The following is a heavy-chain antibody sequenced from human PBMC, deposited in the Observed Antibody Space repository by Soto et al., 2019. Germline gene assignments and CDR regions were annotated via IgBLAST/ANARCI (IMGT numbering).Heavy chain of an antibody. CDR1: GFTFSSYA. CDR3: AKLSAVTAAGYNWFDP. J-gene: IGHJ5*02. Sequence: GGSLRLSCAASGFTFSSYAMSWVRPAPGKGLEWVSAISGSGGSTYYADSVKGRFTISRDNSKNTLYLQMNSLRAEDTAVYYCAKLSAVTAAGYNWFDPWGQGTLVTV. D-gene: IGHD6-13*01. CDR2: ISGSGGST. V-gene: IGHV3-23*01.